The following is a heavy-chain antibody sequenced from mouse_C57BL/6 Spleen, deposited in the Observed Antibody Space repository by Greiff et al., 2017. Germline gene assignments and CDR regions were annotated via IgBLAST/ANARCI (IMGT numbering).Heavy chain of an antibody. CDR1: GYTFTSYW. Sequence: QVQLQQPGAELVMPGASVKLSCKASGYTFTSYWMHWVKQRPGQGLEWIGEIDPSDSYTNYNQKFKGKSTLTVDKSSSTAYLQLSSLTSEDSAVXYCARWAHYGSSTWFAYWGQGTLVTVSA. CDR3: ARWAHYGSSTWFAY. V-gene: IGHV1-69*01. J-gene: IGHJ3*01. D-gene: IGHD1-1*01. CDR2: IDPSDSYT.